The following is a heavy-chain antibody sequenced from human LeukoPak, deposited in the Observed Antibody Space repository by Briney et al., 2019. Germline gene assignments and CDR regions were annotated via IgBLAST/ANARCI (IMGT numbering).Heavy chain of an antibody. CDR2: IYYSGST. CDR1: GYSISSSYY. CDR3: ARATYYYGSGSYFPFDY. Sequence: SETLSLTCTVSGYSISSSYYWSWIRQPPGKGLEWIGYIYYSGSTNYNPSLKSRVTISVDTSKNQFSLKLSSVTAADTAVYYCARATYYYGSGSYFPFDYWGQGTLVTVSS. J-gene: IGHJ4*02. D-gene: IGHD3-10*01. V-gene: IGHV4-61*01.